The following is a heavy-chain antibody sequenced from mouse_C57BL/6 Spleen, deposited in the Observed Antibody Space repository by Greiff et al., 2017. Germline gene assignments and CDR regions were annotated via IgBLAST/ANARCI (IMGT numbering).Heavy chain of an antibody. CDR1: GFNIKDYY. V-gene: IGHV14-2*01. J-gene: IGHJ1*03. CDR2: IDPEDGET. CDR3: ARQDYGSTNWYFDV. Sequence: VQLKESGAELVKPGASVKLSCKASGFNIKDYYMHWVKQRTEQGLEWIGRIDPEDGETKSAPKFQGKATLTADTSSNTAYLQLSSLTSEDTAVYYCARQDYGSTNWYFDVWGTGTTVTVSS. D-gene: IGHD1-1*01.